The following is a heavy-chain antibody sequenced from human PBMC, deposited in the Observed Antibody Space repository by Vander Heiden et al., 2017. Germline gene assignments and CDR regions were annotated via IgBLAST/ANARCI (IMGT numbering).Heavy chain of an antibody. V-gene: IGHV3-15*07. J-gene: IGHJ3*02. Sequence: EVQLVDSGGGLVKPGGSLRLSCAVSGFPFTNAWMNWVRQAPGKGLEWVGRIKSKAEGGATDYAAPVKGRFTISRDDSENTVYLQMNSLKSEDTAVYYCTTGGSYSAFDIWGQGTMVTVSS. D-gene: IGHD1-26*01. CDR1: GFPFTNAW. CDR2: IKSKAEGGAT. CDR3: TTGGSYSAFDI.